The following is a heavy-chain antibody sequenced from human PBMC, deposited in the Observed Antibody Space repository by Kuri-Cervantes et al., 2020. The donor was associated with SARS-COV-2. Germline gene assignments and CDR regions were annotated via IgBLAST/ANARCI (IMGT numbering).Heavy chain of an antibody. Sequence: SETLSLTCTVSGASIGRYYWSWIRQPPGKGLEWIGYIYYTGSTNSNPSLKSRVTISMDTSKSQFSLKVSSVTAADTAVYYCARGTIGFGDDYFDYWSQGTLVTVSS. CDR2: IYYTGST. J-gene: IGHJ4*02. D-gene: IGHD4-17*01. CDR1: GASIGRYY. CDR3: ARGTIGFGDDYFDY. V-gene: IGHV4-59*01.